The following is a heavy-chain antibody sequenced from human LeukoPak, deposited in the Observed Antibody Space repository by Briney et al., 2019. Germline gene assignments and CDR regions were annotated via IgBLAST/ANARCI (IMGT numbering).Heavy chain of an antibody. CDR2: ISSSSSYI. V-gene: IGHV3-21*04. J-gene: IGHJ3*02. D-gene: IGHD6-19*01. CDR3: AKDLRQWLVYDAFDI. Sequence: GGSLRLSCAASGFTFSSYSMNWVRQAPGKGLEWVSAISSSSSYIYYADSVKGRFTISRDNAKNSLYLQMNSLRAEDTAVYYCAKDLRQWLVYDAFDIWGQGTMVTVYS. CDR1: GFTFSSYS.